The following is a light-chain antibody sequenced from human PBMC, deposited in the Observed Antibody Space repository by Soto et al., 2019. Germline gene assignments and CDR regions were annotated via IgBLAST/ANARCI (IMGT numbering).Light chain of an antibody. J-gene: IGLJ2*01. CDR2: DDI. V-gene: IGLV3-21*02. CDR1: TSGSKS. CDR3: RVWDSSRDHPVV. Sequence: SYELTQPPSVSVAPGQTARITGGGNTSGSKSVHWYQQKPGQAPVLVVYDDIERPSGIPERFSGSNSANTATLTISRVEAGDEADYYCRVWDSSRDHPVVFGGGTKLTVL.